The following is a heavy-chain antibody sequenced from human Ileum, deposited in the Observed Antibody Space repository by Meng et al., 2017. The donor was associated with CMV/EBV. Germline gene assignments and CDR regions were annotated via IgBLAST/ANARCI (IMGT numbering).Heavy chain of an antibody. CDR2: IIPILGTA. Sequence: ASGGTFSSYTISWVRQAPGQGLEWMGRIIPILGTANYAQKFQGGVTITADKSTSTAYMELSSLRSEDTAVYYCARGPNGYGDYGSDYWGQGTLVTVSS. D-gene: IGHD4-17*01. CDR3: ARGPNGYGDYGSDY. CDR1: GGTFSSYT. V-gene: IGHV1-69*08. J-gene: IGHJ4*02.